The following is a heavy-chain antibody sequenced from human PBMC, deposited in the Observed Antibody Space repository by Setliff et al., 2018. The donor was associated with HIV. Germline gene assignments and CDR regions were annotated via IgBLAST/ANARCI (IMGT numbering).Heavy chain of an antibody. J-gene: IGHJ5*02. CDR1: GAPISSGT. D-gene: IGHD3-22*01. CDR2: IYNTETT. Sequence: PSETLSLTCIVSGAPISSGTWRWIRQHPGKGLQWIGFIYNTETTNYNPSLKSRVTISLDTSKNQFSLSLSSLTAADTALYYCASRVYYYDDNRILREEGFVPWGQGTLVTVSS. V-gene: IGHV4-59*08. CDR3: ASRVYYYDDNRILREEGFVP.